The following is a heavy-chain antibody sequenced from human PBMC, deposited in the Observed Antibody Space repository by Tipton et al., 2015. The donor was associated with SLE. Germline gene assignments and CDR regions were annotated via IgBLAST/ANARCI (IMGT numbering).Heavy chain of an antibody. CDR1: GYTLTNYG. V-gene: IGHV1-18*01. Sequence: QLVQSGAEVKKPGASVKVSCKASGYTLTNYGFNWVRQAPGQGLEWMGWISAYNGNTNYAQKLQGRVTMTTDTSTSTAYMELRSLRSDDTAVYYCARWDPNYYHYYMDVWGKGTTVTVSS. CDR2: ISAYNGNT. J-gene: IGHJ6*03. D-gene: IGHD1-26*01. CDR3: ARWDPNYYHYYMDV.